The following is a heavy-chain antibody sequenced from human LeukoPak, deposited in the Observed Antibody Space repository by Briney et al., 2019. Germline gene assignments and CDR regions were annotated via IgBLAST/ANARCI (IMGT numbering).Heavy chain of an antibody. CDR2: ISSGSSTI. J-gene: IGHJ4*02. D-gene: IGHD2-2*01. Sequence: GGSLRLSCAASGFSFSLYSMNWLRQAPGKGLEWVSYISSGSSTIHYADSVKGRFTISRDNAKNSLYLQMNSLRAEDTAVYYCARDAVPAAIKVEVDYWGQGTLVTVSS. CDR3: ARDAVPAAIKVEVDY. CDR1: GFSFSLYS. V-gene: IGHV3-48*04.